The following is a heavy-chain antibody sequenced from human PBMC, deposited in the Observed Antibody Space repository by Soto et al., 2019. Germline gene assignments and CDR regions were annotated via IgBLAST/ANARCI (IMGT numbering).Heavy chain of an antibody. Sequence: GESLKISCKGSGYSFTSHWIGWVRQKPGKGLEWMGIIYPGDSDTRYSPSFQGQVTISADKSISAAYLQWSSLKASDTAMYFCARHPGAAETGVFDYWGQGTLVTVSS. J-gene: IGHJ4*02. CDR3: ARHPGAAETGVFDY. V-gene: IGHV5-51*01. CDR2: IYPGDSDT. D-gene: IGHD6-25*01. CDR1: GYSFTSHW.